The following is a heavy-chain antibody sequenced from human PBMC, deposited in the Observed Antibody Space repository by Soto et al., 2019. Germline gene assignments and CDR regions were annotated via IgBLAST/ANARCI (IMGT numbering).Heavy chain of an antibody. Sequence: QVQLVQSGAEVKKPGSSVKVSCKASGGTFSSYAISWVRQAPGQGLEWLGGIIPIVGTANYAQKFQGRVTITADESTSTADMELSSLRSEDTAVYYGAGDSDTDSSGYDFDYWGQGTLVTVCS. J-gene: IGHJ4*02. CDR3: AGDSDTDSSGYDFDY. CDR2: IIPIVGTA. V-gene: IGHV1-69*01. CDR1: GGTFSSYA. D-gene: IGHD3-22*01.